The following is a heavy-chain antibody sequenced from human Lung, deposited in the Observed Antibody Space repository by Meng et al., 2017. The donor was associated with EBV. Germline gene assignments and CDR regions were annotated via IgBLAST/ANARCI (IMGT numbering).Heavy chain of an antibody. V-gene: IGHV3-53*01. Sequence: EVQLVESGGGLIRPAGSLRLSCAASGFTVSTNYMSWVRQAPGKGLEWVSILYGGGATYYAGSVKGRFTISRDNSKNTLYLQMNSLRAEDTAVYYCAREWDFDLWGRGTLVTVSS. CDR3: AREWDFDL. CDR2: LYGGGAT. J-gene: IGHJ2*01. CDR1: GFTVSTNY.